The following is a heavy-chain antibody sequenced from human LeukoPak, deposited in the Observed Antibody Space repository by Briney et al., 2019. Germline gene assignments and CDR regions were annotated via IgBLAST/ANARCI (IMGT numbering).Heavy chain of an antibody. J-gene: IGHJ4*02. Sequence: GGSLRLSCAASGFTFSSYAMSWVRQAPGKGLEWISYISISSNAIYYADSVEGRFTISRDNAKNSLYLQMNSLRDEDTAVYYCARGEAALTSHLDFWGQGTLVTVSS. D-gene: IGHD4-11*01. CDR3: ARGEAALTSHLDF. CDR1: GFTFSSYA. V-gene: IGHV3-48*02. CDR2: ISISSNAI.